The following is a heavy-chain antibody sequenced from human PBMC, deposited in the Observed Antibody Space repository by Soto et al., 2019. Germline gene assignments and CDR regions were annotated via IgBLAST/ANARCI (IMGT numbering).Heavy chain of an antibody. Sequence: GGSPRLSCAASGFTFSSYAMHWVRQAPGKGLEWVAVISYDGSNKYYADSVKGRFTISRDNSKNTLYLQMNSLRAEDTAVYYCARALGWYESYFDYWGQGTLVTVSS. CDR2: ISYDGSNK. J-gene: IGHJ4*02. CDR1: GFTFSSYA. CDR3: ARALGWYESYFDY. D-gene: IGHD6-19*01. V-gene: IGHV3-30-3*01.